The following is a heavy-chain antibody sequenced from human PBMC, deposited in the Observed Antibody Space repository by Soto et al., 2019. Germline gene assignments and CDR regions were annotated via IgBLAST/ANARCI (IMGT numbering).Heavy chain of an antibody. CDR2: IIPIFGTT. Sequence: QVQRVQSGAEVKKPGSSVKVSCKTSGDIFSGYSISWVRQAPGQGLEWMGGIIPIFGTTNYAQRFHGRVTITADKSTSTVYMELYSLKSEDTAVYYCARDLGSGYDPGDYWGQGTLVTVSS. CDR3: ARDLGSGYDPGDY. V-gene: IGHV1-69*14. J-gene: IGHJ4*02. CDR1: GDIFSGYS. D-gene: IGHD5-12*01.